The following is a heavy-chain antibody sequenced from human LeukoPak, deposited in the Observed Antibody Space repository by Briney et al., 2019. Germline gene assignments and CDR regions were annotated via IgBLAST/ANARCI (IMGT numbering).Heavy chain of an antibody. V-gene: IGHV1-24*01. CDR1: GYTLTELS. D-gene: IGHD6-19*01. CDR3: ATAKPRLNWFDP. J-gene: IGHJ5*02. CDR2: FDPEDGET. Sequence: ASVKVSCKVSGYTLTELSMHWVRQAPVKGLEWMGGFDPEDGETIYAQKFQGRVTMTEDTSTDTAYMELSSLRSEDMAVYYCATAKPRLNWFDPWGQGTLVTVSS.